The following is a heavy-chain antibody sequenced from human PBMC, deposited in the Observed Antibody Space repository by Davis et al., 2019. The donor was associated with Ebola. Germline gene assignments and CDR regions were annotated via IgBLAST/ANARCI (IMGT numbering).Heavy chain of an antibody. J-gene: IGHJ6*04. Sequence: GESLKISCAASAFTFSTYTMNWVRQAPGKGLEWVSSITSNGYIYYADSVKGRFTISRDNAKNSLYLQMNSLRAEDTAVYYCAREAVVTAIHSGMDVWGKGTTVTVSS. CDR3: AREAVVTAIHSGMDV. CDR1: AFTFSTYT. CDR2: ITSNGYI. V-gene: IGHV3-21*01. D-gene: IGHD2-21*02.